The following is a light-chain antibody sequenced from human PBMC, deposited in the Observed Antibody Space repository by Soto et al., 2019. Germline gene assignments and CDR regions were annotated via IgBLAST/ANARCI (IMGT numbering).Light chain of an antibody. J-gene: IGKJ4*01. CDR1: QSVLYSSNNKNY. CDR3: HQYYSSPHT. Sequence: DIVMTQSPDSLAVSLGERATINCKSSQSVLYSSNNKNYLAWYQHKAGQPPKLLIYWASTRESGVPDRFSGSGSGTDFTLTISSLQAEDVAVYYCHQYYSSPHTFGGGTKVEIK. V-gene: IGKV4-1*01. CDR2: WAS.